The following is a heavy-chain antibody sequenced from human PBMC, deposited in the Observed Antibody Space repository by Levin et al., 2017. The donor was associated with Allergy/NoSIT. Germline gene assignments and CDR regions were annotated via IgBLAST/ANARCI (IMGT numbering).Heavy chain of an antibody. CDR3: ASKTVNGDFHY. J-gene: IGHJ4*02. CDR1: GFTFSSYG. D-gene: IGHD4-17*01. CDR2: ISTSSNYI. V-gene: IGHV3-21*01. Sequence: ETLSLTCAASGFTFSSYGMNWVRQAPGKGLEWISSISTSSNYIHYADSVKGRFTISRDNAKNSLYLQMNSLRAEDTAVYYCASKTVNGDFHYGGQGTLVTVAS.